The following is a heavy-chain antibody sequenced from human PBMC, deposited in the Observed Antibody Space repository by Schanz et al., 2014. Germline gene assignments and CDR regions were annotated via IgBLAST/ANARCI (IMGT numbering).Heavy chain of an antibody. J-gene: IGHJ2*01. CDR1: GYTFTGYS. Sequence: QVQLVQSGAEVKKPGASVKVSCKASGYTFTGYSMHWVRQAPGQGLEWIGWINPNSGGTNYAQKFQGRVTMTRDTSSSAAFMGLSRLRSDDTAVYYCARAGQDFEYSSLSPIWYFDLGGRGTLVTVSS. V-gene: IGHV1-2*02. CDR3: ARAGQDFEYSSLSPIWYFDL. CDR2: INPNSGGT. D-gene: IGHD6-6*01.